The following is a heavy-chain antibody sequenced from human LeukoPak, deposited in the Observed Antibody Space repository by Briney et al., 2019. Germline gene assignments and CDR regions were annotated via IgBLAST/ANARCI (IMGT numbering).Heavy chain of an antibody. Sequence: PSETLSLTCAVYGGSFSAYYWSWIRQPPGKGLEWIGEINHSGSTNYNPSLKSRVTISVDTSKNQFSLKLSSVTAADTAVYYCARVAVTIFGVVIIPDNWFDPWGQGTLVTPSS. J-gene: IGHJ5*02. CDR2: INHSGST. CDR1: GGSFSAYY. D-gene: IGHD3-3*01. V-gene: IGHV4-34*01. CDR3: ARVAVTIFGVVIIPDNWFDP.